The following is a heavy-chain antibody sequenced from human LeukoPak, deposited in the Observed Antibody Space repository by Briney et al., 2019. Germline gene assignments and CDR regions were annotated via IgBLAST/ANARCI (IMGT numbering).Heavy chain of an antibody. CDR2: ISSSSSTI. V-gene: IGHV3-48*04. D-gene: IGHD3-10*01. CDR3: ARDAPMVRGVNPFDY. Sequence: GGSLRLSCAASGLTFSSYSMNWVRQAPGKGLDWVSYISSSSSTIYYADSVKGRFTISRDNAKNSLYLQMNSLRAEDTAVYYCARDAPMVRGVNPFDYWGQGTLVTVSS. CDR1: GLTFSSYS. J-gene: IGHJ4*02.